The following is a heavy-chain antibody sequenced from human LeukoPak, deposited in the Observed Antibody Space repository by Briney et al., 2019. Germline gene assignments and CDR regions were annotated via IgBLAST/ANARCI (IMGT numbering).Heavy chain of an antibody. V-gene: IGHV3-21*01. J-gene: IGHJ4*02. CDR1: GGSISSSSYY. CDR3: ASARGGD. CDR2: ISSSSSYI. Sequence: ETLSLTCTVSGGSISSSSYYWGWVRQAPGKGLEWVSSISSSSSYIYYADSVKGRFTISRDNAKNSLYLQMNSLRAEDTAVYYCASARGGDWGQGTLVTVSS.